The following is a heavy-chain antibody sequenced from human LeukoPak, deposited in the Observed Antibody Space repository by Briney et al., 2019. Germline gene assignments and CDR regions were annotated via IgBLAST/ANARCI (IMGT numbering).Heavy chain of an antibody. J-gene: IGHJ3*02. CDR2: INQDGSEK. CDR3: ARVWQYYYDYSAFDI. CDR1: GFILKNHW. D-gene: IGHD3-16*01. Sequence: KTGGSLRLSCDASGFILKNHWMTWVRQAPGKGLEWVANINQDGSEKFYVDSAKGRFTISRDNSKNSLFLQLNSLRAEDTAVYYCARVWQYYYDYSAFDIWGQGTMVTVS. V-gene: IGHV3-7*01.